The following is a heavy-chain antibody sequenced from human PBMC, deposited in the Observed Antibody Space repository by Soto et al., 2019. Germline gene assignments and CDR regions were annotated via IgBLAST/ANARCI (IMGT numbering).Heavy chain of an antibody. J-gene: IGHJ4*02. CDR1: GFPFSSYS. CDR3: ARDLAWYYDSSGYYDY. Sequence: LRLSCAASGFPFSSYSMHWVRQAPGKGLEWVSYISSSSSTIYYADSVKGRFTISRDNAKNSLYLQMNSLRDEDTAVYYCARDLAWYYDSSGYYDYWGQGTLVTVSS. D-gene: IGHD3-22*01. CDR2: ISSSSSTI. V-gene: IGHV3-48*02.